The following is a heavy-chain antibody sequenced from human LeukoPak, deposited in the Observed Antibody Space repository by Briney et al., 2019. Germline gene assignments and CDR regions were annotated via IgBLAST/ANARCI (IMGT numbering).Heavy chain of an antibody. D-gene: IGHD2-15*01. CDR1: GGSISNSYYY. Sequence: SETLTLRCTVSGGSISNSYYYWGWIRQPPGKGLEWIGSIYSSGSTYYNPSLKSRVTISEDTSKNQFSLKLSSVTAADTAVYYCARSQAGSYCSGGSCQDNWFDPWGQGTLVTVSS. V-gene: IGHV4-39*07. J-gene: IGHJ5*02. CDR2: IYSSGST. CDR3: ARSQAGSYCSGGSCQDNWFDP.